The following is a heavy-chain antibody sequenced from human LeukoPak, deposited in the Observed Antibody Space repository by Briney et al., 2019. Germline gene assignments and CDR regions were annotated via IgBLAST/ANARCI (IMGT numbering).Heavy chain of an antibody. V-gene: IGHV1-69*13. CDR2: IIPIFGTA. CDR3: ATRPTYYCDSSGYYYGPLDY. D-gene: IGHD3-22*01. CDR1: AGTFSSHA. Sequence: SVKVSCKASAGTFSSHAISWVRQAPGQGLEWMGGIIPIFGTANYAHKFQDRVTITADESTSTAYMELSSLRSEDTAVYYCATRPTYYCDSSGYYYGPLDYWGQGTLVTVSS. J-gene: IGHJ4*02.